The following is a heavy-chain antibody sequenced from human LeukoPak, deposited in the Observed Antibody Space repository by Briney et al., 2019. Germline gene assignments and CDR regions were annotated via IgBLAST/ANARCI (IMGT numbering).Heavy chain of an antibody. J-gene: IGHJ6*02. CDR2: IKEDGSEK. CDR3: ARGVDV. V-gene: IGHV3-7*04. CDR1: GFTLNSYW. Sequence: GGSLRLSCAASGFTLNSYWMNWVRQAPGKGLEWVANIKEDGSEKYYVDSVKGRFTTSRDNAKNSLYLQMNSLRAEDTAVYYCARGVDVWGQGTTVTVS.